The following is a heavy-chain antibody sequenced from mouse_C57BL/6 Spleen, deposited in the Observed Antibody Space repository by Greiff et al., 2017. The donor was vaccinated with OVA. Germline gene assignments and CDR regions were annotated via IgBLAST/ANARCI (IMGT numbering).Heavy chain of an antibody. D-gene: IGHD1-1*01. J-gene: IGHJ4*01. V-gene: IGHV5-9*01. CDR1: GFTFSSYT. Sequence: DVMLVESGGGLVKPGGSLKLSCAASGFTFSSYTMSWVRQTPEKRLEWVATISGGGGNTYYPDSVKGRFTISRDNAKNTLYLQMSSLRSEDTALYYWARHYYGSGGYYYAMDYWGQGTSVTVSS. CDR2: ISGGGGNT. CDR3: ARHYYGSGGYYYAMDY.